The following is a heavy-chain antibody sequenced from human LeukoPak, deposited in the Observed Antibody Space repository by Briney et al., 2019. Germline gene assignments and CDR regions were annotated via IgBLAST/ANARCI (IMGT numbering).Heavy chain of an antibody. CDR3: AREGRYSTGLDAFDI. CDR1: GFTFSSYS. CDR2: ISSSSSTI. J-gene: IGHJ3*02. D-gene: IGHD2-21*01. V-gene: IGHV3-48*01. Sequence: GGSLRLSCAASGFTFSSYSMNWVRQAPGKGLEWVSYISSSSSTIYYADSVKGRFTISRDNAKNSLYLQMNSLRAGDTAVYYCAREGRYSTGLDAFDIWGQGTMVTVSS.